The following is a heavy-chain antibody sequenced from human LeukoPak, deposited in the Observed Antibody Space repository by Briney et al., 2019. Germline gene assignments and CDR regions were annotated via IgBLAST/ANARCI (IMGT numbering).Heavy chain of an antibody. V-gene: IGHV3-53*01. CDR1: GVTVSGSY. Sequence: GGSLRLSCAASGVTVSGSYMSWVRRAAGKGWEWVSTIFDAGRTTYADSVKGRFTISRDNSKNTLFLQMNSLRADDTAVYYCAGATKWLAHDFWGQGTLVTATS. D-gene: IGHD6-19*01. J-gene: IGHJ4*02. CDR2: IFDAGRT. CDR3: AGATKWLAHDF.